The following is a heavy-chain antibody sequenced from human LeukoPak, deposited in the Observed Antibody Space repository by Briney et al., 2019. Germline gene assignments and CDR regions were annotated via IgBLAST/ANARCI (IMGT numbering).Heavy chain of an antibody. CDR1: GGSISSSPYY. CDR2: IYYSGST. V-gene: IGHV4-39*01. D-gene: IGHD6-19*01. J-gene: IGHJ4*02. Sequence: SETLSPTCTVSGGSISSSPYYWGWIRQPPGKGLEWIGNIYYSGSTYYNASLKTRVTISVDTSKNQFSLKLTSVTAADTAVYYCARHASVDGNWPRPLDYWGQGSLVTVSS. CDR3: ARHASVDGNWPRPLDY.